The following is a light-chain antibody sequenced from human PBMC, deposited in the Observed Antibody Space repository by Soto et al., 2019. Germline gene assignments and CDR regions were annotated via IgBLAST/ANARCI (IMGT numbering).Light chain of an antibody. Sequence: QSVLTQPPSASGSPGQSVTISCTGTSSDVGGYNYVSWYQQHPGKAPKLIIYEVSERPSGVPDRFSGSKSGNTASLTVSGLQAEDEADYYCSSYAGSDNFRVFGTGTKVTVL. V-gene: IGLV2-8*01. CDR3: SSYAGSDNFRV. CDR1: SSDVGGYNY. J-gene: IGLJ1*01. CDR2: EVS.